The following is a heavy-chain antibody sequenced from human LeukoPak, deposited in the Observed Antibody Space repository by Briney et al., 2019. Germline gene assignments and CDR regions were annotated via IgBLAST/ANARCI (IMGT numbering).Heavy chain of an antibody. V-gene: IGHV4-61*01. CDR1: GGSVSSGSYY. Sequence: SETLSLTCTVSGGSVSSGSYYWSWIRQPPGKGLGWIGYIYYSGSTNYNPSLKSRVTISVDTSKNQFSLKLSSVTAADTAVYYCARTRDSGSYLYFDYWGQGTLVTVS. CDR2: IYYSGST. D-gene: IGHD1-26*01. CDR3: ARTRDSGSYLYFDY. J-gene: IGHJ4*02.